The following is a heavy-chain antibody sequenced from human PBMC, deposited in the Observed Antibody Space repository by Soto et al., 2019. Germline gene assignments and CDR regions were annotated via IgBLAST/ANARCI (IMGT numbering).Heavy chain of an antibody. CDR1: GFTFSSYA. CDR3: AKGTTMEYSQTPYFDY. V-gene: IGHV3-23*01. D-gene: IGHD4-17*01. J-gene: IGHJ4*02. CDR2: ISGSGGST. Sequence: PGGSLRLSCAASGFTFSSYAMSWVRQAPGKGLEWVSAISGSGGSTYYADSVKGRFTISRDNSKNTLYLQMNSLRAEDTAVYYCAKGTTMEYSQTPYFDYWGQGTLVTVSS.